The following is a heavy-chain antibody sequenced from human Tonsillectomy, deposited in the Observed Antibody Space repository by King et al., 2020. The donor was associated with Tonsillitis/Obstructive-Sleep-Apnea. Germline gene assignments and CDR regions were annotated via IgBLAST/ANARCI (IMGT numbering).Heavy chain of an antibody. CDR2: INQSGST. Sequence: VQLQQWGAGLLKPSETLSLTCAVYGGSFIGYYWTWIRQPPGKGPEWIGEINQSGSTNYNPSLKSRVTISVDTAKNQFSLKLSSVTAADTAVYYCARGYYDYMGVHFGYRGQGTQVTVSS. CDR3: ARGYYDYMGVHFGY. D-gene: IGHD3-16*01. V-gene: IGHV4-34*01. J-gene: IGHJ4*02. CDR1: GGSFIGYY.